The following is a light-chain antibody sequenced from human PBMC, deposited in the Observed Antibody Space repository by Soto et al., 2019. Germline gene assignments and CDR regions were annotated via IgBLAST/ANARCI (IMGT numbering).Light chain of an antibody. CDR3: QQFSSSPLT. Sequence: EFVLTQSPGTLSLSPGERATLSCRASQTVRNNYLAWYQQKPGQAPRLLIYDASSRATGIPNRFSGGGSGKYFTLTISRQYPEDFAVYCYQQFSSSPLTFGGGTKVEIK. CDR2: DAS. CDR1: QTVRNNY. J-gene: IGKJ4*01. V-gene: IGKV3-20*01.